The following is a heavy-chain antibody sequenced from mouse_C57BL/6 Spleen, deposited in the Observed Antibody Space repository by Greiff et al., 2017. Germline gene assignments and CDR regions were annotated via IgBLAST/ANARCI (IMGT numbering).Heavy chain of an antibody. CDR3: ARSEAQARDY. Sequence: QVQLKQPGAELVKPGASVKMSCKASGYTFTSYWITWVKQRPGQGLEWIGDIYPGSGSTNYNEKFKSKATLTVDTSSSTAYMQLSSLTSEDSAGYYCARSEAQARDYWGQGTTLTVSS. D-gene: IGHD3-2*02. V-gene: IGHV1-55*01. CDR1: GYTFTSYW. J-gene: IGHJ2*01. CDR2: IYPGSGST.